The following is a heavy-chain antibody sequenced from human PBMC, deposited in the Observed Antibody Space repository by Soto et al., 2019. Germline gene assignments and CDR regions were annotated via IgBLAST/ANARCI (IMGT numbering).Heavy chain of an antibody. Sequence: PGESLKISCKGSGYTFTIYWIGWVRQMPGKGLEWMGIIYPGDSDTRYSPSFQGQVTISADKSISTAYMKWSSLKASDTAMYYCARQXNYYDSSGYYYGNAFDIWGQGAMVTVSS. CDR2: IYPGDSDT. J-gene: IGHJ3*02. CDR1: GYTFTIYW. D-gene: IGHD3-22*01. CDR3: ARQXNYYDSSGYYYGNAFDI. V-gene: IGHV5-51*01.